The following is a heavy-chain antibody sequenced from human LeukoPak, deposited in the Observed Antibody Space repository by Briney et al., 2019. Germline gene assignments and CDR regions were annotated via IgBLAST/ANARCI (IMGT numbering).Heavy chain of an antibody. J-gene: IGHJ4*02. V-gene: IGHV3-23*01. CDR3: AKGVTYYYVSSGYYVDY. D-gene: IGHD3-22*01. Sequence: PGGSLRLSCAASGFTFSSYAMSWVRQAPGKGLEWVSAISGSGGSTYYADSVKGRFTISRDNSKNTLYLQMNSLRAEDTAVYYCAKGVTYYYVSSGYYVDYWGQGTLVTVSS. CDR2: ISGSGGST. CDR1: GFTFSSYA.